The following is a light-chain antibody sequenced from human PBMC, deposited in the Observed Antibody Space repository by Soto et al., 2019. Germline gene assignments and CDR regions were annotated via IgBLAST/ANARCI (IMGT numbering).Light chain of an antibody. V-gene: IGKV3-20*01. CDR1: QSVTNDY. Sequence: EIVLTQSPGTLSLSPGERGTLSCRASQSVTNDYLTWYQQRPGQAPRLLIYDVFNRATGVPDRFSGSGSGTEFNLTISRVEPEDFAVYYCQQCAHSPRTFGQGTRLEIK. CDR2: DVF. J-gene: IGKJ2*01. CDR3: QQCAHSPRT.